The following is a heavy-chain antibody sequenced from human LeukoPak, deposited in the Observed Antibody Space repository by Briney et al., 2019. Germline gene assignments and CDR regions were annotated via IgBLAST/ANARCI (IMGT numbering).Heavy chain of an antibody. CDR1: GGSISSGSYY. CDR3: ASHRGGFWFDP. Sequence: PSETLSLTCTVSGGSISSGSYYWSWIRQPGGKGLEWIGRIYTSGSTNYNPSLKSRVTISVDTSKNQFSLKLSSVTAADTAVYYCASHRGGFWFDPWGQGTLVTVSS. J-gene: IGHJ5*02. V-gene: IGHV4-61*02. CDR2: IYTSGST. D-gene: IGHD3-10*01.